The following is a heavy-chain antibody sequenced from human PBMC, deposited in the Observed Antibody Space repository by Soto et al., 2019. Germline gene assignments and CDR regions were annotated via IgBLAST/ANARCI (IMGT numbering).Heavy chain of an antibody. Sequence: EVQLLESGGGLVQPGGSLRLSCAGSGFTFSSYAMSWVRQVPGKGLEWVSAISGSGDTTFYADSVKGRFTISRDNSKNTLYLQMNSLTTEDTATYYCAKDKESSSWANYYYSMDVWGQGTTVTVSS. D-gene: IGHD6-13*01. V-gene: IGHV3-23*01. CDR1: GFTFSSYA. CDR2: ISGSGDTT. J-gene: IGHJ6*02. CDR3: AKDKESSSWANYYYSMDV.